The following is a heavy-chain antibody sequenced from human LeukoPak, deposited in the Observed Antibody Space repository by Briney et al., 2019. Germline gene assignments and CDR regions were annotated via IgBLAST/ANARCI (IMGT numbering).Heavy chain of an antibody. CDR2: IYTSGST. Sequence: PSETLSLTCTVSGGPISSYYWSWIRQPAGKGLEWIGRIYTSGSTNYNPSLKSRVTISVDKSKNQFSLKLSSVTAADTAVYYCARGKKAAAGPYYNYYYRDVGGKGTTVTVSS. D-gene: IGHD6-13*01. V-gene: IGHV4-4*07. J-gene: IGHJ6*03. CDR3: ARGKKAAAGPYYNYYYRDV. CDR1: GGPISSYY.